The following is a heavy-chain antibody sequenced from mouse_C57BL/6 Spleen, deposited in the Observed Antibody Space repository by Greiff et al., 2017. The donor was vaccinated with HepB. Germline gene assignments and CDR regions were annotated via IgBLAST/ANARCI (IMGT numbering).Heavy chain of an antibody. CDR2: IRNKANGYTT. V-gene: IGHV7-3*01. Sequence: EVKLVESGGGLVQPGGSLSLSCAASGFTFTGYYMRWVRQPPGKGLEWMGFIRNKANGYTTEYSASVKGRFTISRDKSQSILYLQMNALRAEDSATYYCARGREYFDYWGQGTTLTVSS. CDR3: ARGREYFDY. J-gene: IGHJ2*01. CDR1: GFTFTGYY.